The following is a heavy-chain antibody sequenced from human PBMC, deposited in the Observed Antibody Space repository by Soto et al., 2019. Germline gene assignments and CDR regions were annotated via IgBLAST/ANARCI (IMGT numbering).Heavy chain of an antibody. V-gene: IGHV4-4*07. J-gene: IGHJ4*02. CDR1: GDSMTKYY. CDR3: ARTVGAAYYFDF. Sequence: SETLSLTCTVSGDSMTKYYWSWIRQSAGKGLEWIGRIYTSGSTNYNPSLKSRVTMSIDTSNKHFSLNLKSVTAADTAVYYCARTVGAAYYFDFWGQGARVTVSS. D-gene: IGHD1-26*01. CDR2: IYTSGST.